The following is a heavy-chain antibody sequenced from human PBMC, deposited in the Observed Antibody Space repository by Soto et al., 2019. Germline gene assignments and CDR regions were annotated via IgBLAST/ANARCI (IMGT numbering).Heavy chain of an antibody. CDR1: GITIRNYP. Sequence: EVQLQESGGGLVQPGGSPRLSCAASGITIRNYPMSWVRQAPGKGLDWVSGISGSGDRTYYADSAKGRFTISKDFSKNSLSLQLDSLRVEDTAVYFCVKDDGGNPSTEPHWGQGTLVTVSS. V-gene: IGHV3-23*01. CDR3: VKDDGGNPSTEPH. J-gene: IGHJ4*02. CDR2: ISGSGDRT. D-gene: IGHD2-15*01.